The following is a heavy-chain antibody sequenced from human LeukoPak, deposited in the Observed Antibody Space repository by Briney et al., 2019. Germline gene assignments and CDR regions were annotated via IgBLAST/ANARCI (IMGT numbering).Heavy chain of an antibody. V-gene: IGHV1-18*01. D-gene: IGHD3-22*01. CDR3: ARDRSYYDSSGFLGY. Sequence: ASVKVSCKASGYTFTSYGISWVRQAPGQGLEWMGWISAYNGNTNYAQKLQGRVTMTTDTSTSTAYMELRSLRSDDTAVYYCARDRSYYDSSGFLGYWGQGTLVTVSS. J-gene: IGHJ4*02. CDR1: GYTFTSYG. CDR2: ISAYNGNT.